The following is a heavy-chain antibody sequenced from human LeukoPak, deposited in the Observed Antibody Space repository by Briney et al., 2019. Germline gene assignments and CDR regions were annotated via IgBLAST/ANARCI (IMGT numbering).Heavy chain of an antibody. J-gene: IGHJ6*02. D-gene: IGHD5-18*01. Sequence: GGSLGLSCAASGFTFSSYSMNWVRQAPGKGLEWVSYISSSSSTIYYADSVKGRFTISRDNAKNSLYLQMNSLRAEDTAVYYCAKEKAMVYYYYGMDVWGQGTTVTVSS. CDR1: GFTFSSYS. V-gene: IGHV3-48*04. CDR2: ISSSSSTI. CDR3: AKEKAMVYYYYGMDV.